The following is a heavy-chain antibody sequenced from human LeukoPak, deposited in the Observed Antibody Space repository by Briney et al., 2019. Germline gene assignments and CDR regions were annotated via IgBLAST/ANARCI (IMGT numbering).Heavy chain of an antibody. CDR3: ARARSGWYGDAFVDY. D-gene: IGHD6-19*01. V-gene: IGHV4-34*01. Sequence: SETLSLTCAVDGGSFSGYYWSWIRQPPGKGLEWIGEINHSGSTNYNPSLKSRVTISVDTSKNQFSLKLSSVTAADTAVYYCARARSGWYGDAFVDYWGQGTLVTVSS. J-gene: IGHJ4*02. CDR1: GGSFSGYY. CDR2: INHSGST.